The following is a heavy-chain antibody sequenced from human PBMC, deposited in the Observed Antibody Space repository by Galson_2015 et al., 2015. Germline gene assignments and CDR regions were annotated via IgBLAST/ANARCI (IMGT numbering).Heavy chain of an antibody. CDR1: GFTFRDYS. CDR2: ISNGGSTI. D-gene: IGHD3-3*01. V-gene: IGHV3-48*02. J-gene: IGHJ6*04. Sequence: SLRLSCAASGFTFRDYSMSWVRQAPGKGLEWISYISNGGSTIYHADSVKGRFTISRDNAKSSLYLQMNSLRDEDTAVYYCARGGPGVLRFLDVWGKGTTVTVSS. CDR3: ARGGPGVLRFLDV.